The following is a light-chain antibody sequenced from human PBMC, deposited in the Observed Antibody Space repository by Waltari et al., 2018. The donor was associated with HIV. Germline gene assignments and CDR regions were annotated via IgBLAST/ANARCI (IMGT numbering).Light chain of an antibody. Sequence: PASVSGSPGQSITISCTGTSSDVGGYNYVSWYQQHPGKAPKLMIYDVSNRPSGVSNRFSGSKSGNTASLTISGLQAEDEADYYCSSYTSSSTLEVFGGGTKLTVL. CDR2: DVS. CDR3: SSYTSSSTLEV. V-gene: IGLV2-14*03. CDR1: SSDVGGYNY. J-gene: IGLJ3*02.